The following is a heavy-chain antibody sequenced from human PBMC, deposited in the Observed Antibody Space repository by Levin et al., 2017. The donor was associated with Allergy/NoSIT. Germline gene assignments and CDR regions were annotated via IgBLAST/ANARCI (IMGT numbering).Heavy chain of an antibody. J-gene: IGHJ3*02. CDR3: AKVGPGLSSSWLPHDAFDS. D-gene: IGHD6-13*01. CDR1: GFTFSSYA. V-gene: IGHV3-23*01. Sequence: GGSLRLSCAASGFTFSSYAMNWVRQAPGKGLEWVSVISGSGGSTHYRDSVKGRFTISRDNSENTLYLQMNGLRVEDTAVYYCAKVGPGLSSSWLPHDAFDSWGQGTMVTVSS. CDR2: ISGSGGST.